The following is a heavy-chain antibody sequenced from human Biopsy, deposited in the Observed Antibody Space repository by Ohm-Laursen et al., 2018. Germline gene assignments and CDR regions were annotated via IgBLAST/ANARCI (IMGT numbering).Heavy chain of an antibody. D-gene: IGHD3-3*01. V-gene: IGHV3-23*01. CDR1: GFTLPSFT. CDR3: AKDPDFWRGGEGDF. J-gene: IGHJ4*02. Sequence: GSLRLSCAASGFTLPSFTMSWVRQAPGKGLQWVSGISGSGGNTYYADSARGRFNISRDNSKSRLYLQMTGLRAEDSALYYCAKDPDFWRGGEGDFWGRGTLVTVSS. CDR2: ISGSGGNT.